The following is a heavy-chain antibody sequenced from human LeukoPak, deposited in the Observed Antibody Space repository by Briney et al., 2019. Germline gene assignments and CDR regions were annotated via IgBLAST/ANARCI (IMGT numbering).Heavy chain of an antibody. Sequence: PSETLSLTCTVSGGSISSYYWSWIRQPPGKGLEWIGYIYYSGSTNYNPSLKSRVTISVDTSKNQLSLELSSVTAADTAVYYCARGRSGYDAPVDYWGQGTLVTVSS. CDR3: ARGRSGYDAPVDY. D-gene: IGHD5-12*01. V-gene: IGHV4-59*08. CDR1: GGSISSYY. CDR2: IYYSGST. J-gene: IGHJ4*02.